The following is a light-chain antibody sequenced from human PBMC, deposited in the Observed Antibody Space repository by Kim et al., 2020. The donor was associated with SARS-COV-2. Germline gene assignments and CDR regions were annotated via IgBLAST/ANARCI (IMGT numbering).Light chain of an antibody. V-gene: IGLV3-19*01. J-gene: IGLJ2*01. CDR3: QSRDSGGNVL. Sequence: SSELTQDPAVSVALGQTVRITCQGDSLRSYYATWYQQRPRQAPVLVIYGRNNRPSGIPDRFSGSSSVNTASLTISGAQAEDEADFYCQSRDSGGNVLFGGGTQLTVL. CDR1: SLRSYY. CDR2: GRN.